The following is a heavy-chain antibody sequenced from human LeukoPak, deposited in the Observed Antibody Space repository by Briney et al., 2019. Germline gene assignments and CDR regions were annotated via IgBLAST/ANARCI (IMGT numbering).Heavy chain of an antibody. CDR2: IWHDGSNK. Sequence: GGSLRLSCAASGFTFSSYGMHWVRQAPGKGLEWVAVIWHDGSNKYYADSVKGRFTISRDNSKNTLYLQMNSLRAEDTAVYYCARDQVGYYGAEHSPFDPWGQGTLVTVSS. J-gene: IGHJ5*02. D-gene: IGHD3-10*01. V-gene: IGHV3-33*01. CDR3: ARDQVGYYGAEHSPFDP. CDR1: GFTFSSYG.